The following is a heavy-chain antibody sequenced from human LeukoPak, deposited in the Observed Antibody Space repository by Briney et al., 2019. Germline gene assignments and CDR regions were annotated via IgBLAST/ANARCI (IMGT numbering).Heavy chain of an antibody. CDR2: IYYSGST. Sequence: SETLSLTCTVSGGSISSYYWSWIRQPPGKGLEWIGYIYYSGSTNYNPSLKSRVTISVDTSKNQFSLKLSSMTAADTAVYYCARVQVVPAAMGYDWFDPWGQGTLVTVSS. V-gene: IGHV4-59*01. CDR1: GGSISSYY. CDR3: ARVQVVPAAMGYDWFDP. D-gene: IGHD2-2*01. J-gene: IGHJ5*02.